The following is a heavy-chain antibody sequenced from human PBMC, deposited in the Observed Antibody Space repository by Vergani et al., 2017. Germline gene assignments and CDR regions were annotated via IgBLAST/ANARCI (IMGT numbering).Heavy chain of an antibody. V-gene: IGHV1-46*01. CDR2: INPTGGST. J-gene: IGHJ4*02. CDR1: GYTFTSYY. D-gene: IGHD6-19*01. CDR3: ARDHSSGWSSTHFDY. Sequence: QVQLVQFGAEVKKPGASVKVPCKASGYTFTSYYMHWVRQAPGQGLEGMGIINPTGGSTSYAQKFQGRVTMTRDKSTSTVYMALSSLRSEDTAVYYCARDHSSGWSSTHFDYWGQGTLVTVSS.